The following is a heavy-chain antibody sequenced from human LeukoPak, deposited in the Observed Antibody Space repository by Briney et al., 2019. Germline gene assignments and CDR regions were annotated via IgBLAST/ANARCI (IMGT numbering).Heavy chain of an antibody. CDR3: ARGLAARGWNDAFDI. D-gene: IGHD6-6*01. V-gene: IGHV3-33*01. CDR1: GFTFSSYG. Sequence: PGRSLRLSCAASGFTFSSYGMHWVRQAPGKGLEWVAVTWYDGSNKYYADSVKGRFTISRDNSKNTLYLQMNSLRAEDTAVYYCARGLAARGWNDAFDIWGQGTMVTVSS. J-gene: IGHJ3*02. CDR2: TWYDGSNK.